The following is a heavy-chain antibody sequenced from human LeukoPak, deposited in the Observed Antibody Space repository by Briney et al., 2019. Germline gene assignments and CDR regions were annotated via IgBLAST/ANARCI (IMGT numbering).Heavy chain of an antibody. Sequence: PGRSLRLSCAASGFTFNRYAMHWVRQAPGKGLEWVAVISYDGSNKYYADSVKGRFTISRDNSKNTLYLQMNSLRAEDTAVYYCARVLTGFYFGMDVWGQGTTVTVSS. CDR2: ISYDGSNK. J-gene: IGHJ6*02. V-gene: IGHV3-30*04. D-gene: IGHD3-9*01. CDR3: ARVLTGFYFGMDV. CDR1: GFTFNRYA.